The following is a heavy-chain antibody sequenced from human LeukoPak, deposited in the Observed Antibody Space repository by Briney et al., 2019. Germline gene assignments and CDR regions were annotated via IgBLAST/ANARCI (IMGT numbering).Heavy chain of an antibody. Sequence: PGGSLRLSCAASGFTFSSYEMNWVRHAPGKGLEWVSGITWNSGPLGYADSVKGRFTISRDNAKNSLYLQMNSLRAEDTALYHCVKDFSSLNYFDSWGQGVLVTVSS. CDR3: VKDFSSLNYFDS. CDR2: ITWNSGPL. V-gene: IGHV3-9*01. D-gene: IGHD6-6*01. J-gene: IGHJ4*02. CDR1: GFTFSSYE.